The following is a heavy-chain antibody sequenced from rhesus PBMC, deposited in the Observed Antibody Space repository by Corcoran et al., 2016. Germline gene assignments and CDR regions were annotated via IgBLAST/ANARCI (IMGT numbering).Heavy chain of an antibody. D-gene: IGHD2-21*01. CDR2: IIPLVCIP. V-gene: IGHV1-198*02. J-gene: IGHJ4*01. Sequence: QVQLVQSGAEVKKPGASVKVSCTASGFTFGSYAISWVRQAPGQGLEWMGVIIPLVCIPNYAEKCQGRVTITAETSTSTAYMELSSRRSEDTAVYYCARECTGSGCYAAVDYWGQGVLVTVSS. CDR1: GFTFGSYA. CDR3: ARECTGSGCYAAVDY.